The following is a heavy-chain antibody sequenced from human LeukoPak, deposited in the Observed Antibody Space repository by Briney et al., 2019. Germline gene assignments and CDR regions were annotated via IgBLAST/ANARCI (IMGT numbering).Heavy chain of an antibody. Sequence: SETLSLTCAVYGGSFSGYYWSWIRQPPGKGLEWIGEINNSGSTNYNPSLKSRVTISVDTSKHQFSLKLSSVTAADTAVYYCARPRLGGWRGPFDYWGQGTLVTVSS. CDR1: GGSFSGYY. D-gene: IGHD3-16*01. V-gene: IGHV4-34*01. CDR2: INNSGST. J-gene: IGHJ4*02. CDR3: ARPRLGGWRGPFDY.